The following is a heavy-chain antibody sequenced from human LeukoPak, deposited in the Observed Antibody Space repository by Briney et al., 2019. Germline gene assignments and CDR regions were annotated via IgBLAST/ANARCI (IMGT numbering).Heavy chain of an antibody. D-gene: IGHD6-13*01. CDR3: ARRGIPGYYGMDV. CDR1: GYTFTSYD. V-gene: IGHV1-3*01. J-gene: IGHJ6*02. Sequence: DSVTVTCKASGYTFTSYDMHWVRQAPGKRLEWMGWINAGNGNTKYSQKFQGRVTITRDTSASTAYMELSSLRSEDTAVYYCARRGIPGYYGMDVWGQGTTVTVSS. CDR2: INAGNGNT.